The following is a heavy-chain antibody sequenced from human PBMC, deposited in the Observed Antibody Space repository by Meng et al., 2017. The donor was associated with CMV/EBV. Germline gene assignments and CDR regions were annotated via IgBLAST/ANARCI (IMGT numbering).Heavy chain of an antibody. CDR3: ARLIAAAPYYFDY. CDR1: GLTVSSNY. V-gene: IGHV3-53*01. CDR2: IYSGGST. Sequence: CAASGLTVSSNYMSWVRQAPGKGLEWVSVIYSGGSTYYADSVKGRFTISRDNSKNTLYLQMNSLRAEDTAVYYCARLIAAAPYYFDYWGQGTLVTVSS. J-gene: IGHJ4*02. D-gene: IGHD6-13*01.